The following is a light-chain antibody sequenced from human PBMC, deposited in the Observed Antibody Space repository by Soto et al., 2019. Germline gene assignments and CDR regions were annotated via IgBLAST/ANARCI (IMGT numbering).Light chain of an antibody. V-gene: IGLV1-40*01. CDR1: SSNIGANFD. Sequence: QLVLTQPPSVSGAPGQRVTISCTGSSSNIGANFDVHWYQQFPGTAPKLLIYDNSNRPSRVPDRFSGSKSGTSASLAITGLQAEDEADYYCQSYDSSLSGYVVGTGTKLTVL. CDR2: DNS. J-gene: IGLJ1*01. CDR3: QSYDSSLSGYV.